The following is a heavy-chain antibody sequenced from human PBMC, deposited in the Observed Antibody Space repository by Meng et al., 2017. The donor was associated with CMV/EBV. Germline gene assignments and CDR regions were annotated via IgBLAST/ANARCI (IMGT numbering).Heavy chain of an antibody. V-gene: IGHV3-48*04. CDR3: ARDNAYGDGFDY. Sequence: GESLKISCAASGFTFSSYWMNWVRQAPGKGLEWVSYISSSGSTIYYADSVKGRFTISRDNAKNSLYLQMNSLRAEDTAVYYCARDNAYGDGFDYWGQGTLVTVSS. D-gene: IGHD4-17*01. J-gene: IGHJ4*02. CDR1: GFTFSSYW. CDR2: ISSSGSTI.